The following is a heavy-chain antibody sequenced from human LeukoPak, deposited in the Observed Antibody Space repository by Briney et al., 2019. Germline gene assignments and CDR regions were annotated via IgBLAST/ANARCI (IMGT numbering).Heavy chain of an antibody. J-gene: IGHJ4*02. D-gene: IGHD3-16*02. CDR1: GYTFTGYY. Sequence: GASVKVSCKASGYTFTGYYMHWVRQAPGQGLEWMGRINPNSGGTNYAQKFQGRVTMTRYTSIRTAYMELSRLRADDTAVYYCARGVDDYVWGSYRENYFDYWGQGTLVTVSS. V-gene: IGHV1-2*06. CDR3: ARGVDDYVWGSYRENYFDY. CDR2: INPNSGGT.